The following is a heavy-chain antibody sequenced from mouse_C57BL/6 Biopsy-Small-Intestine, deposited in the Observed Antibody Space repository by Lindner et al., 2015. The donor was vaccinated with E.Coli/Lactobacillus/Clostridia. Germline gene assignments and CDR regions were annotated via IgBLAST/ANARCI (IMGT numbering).Heavy chain of an antibody. Sequence: VQLQESGPELVKPGASVKISCKASGYAFSSSWMNWVKQRPGKGLEWIGRIYPGDGGTNYNGKFKGKATLTADKSSSTAYMQLNSLTSEDSAVYFCAEIYYDYDDEGDYWGQGTSVTVSS. J-gene: IGHJ4*01. CDR2: IYPGDGGT. CDR3: AEIYYDYDDEGDY. CDR1: GYAFSSSW. V-gene: IGHV1-82*01. D-gene: IGHD2-4*01.